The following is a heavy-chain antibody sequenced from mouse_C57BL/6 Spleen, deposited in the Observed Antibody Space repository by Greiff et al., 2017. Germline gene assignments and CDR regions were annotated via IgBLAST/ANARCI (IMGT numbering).Heavy chain of an antibody. V-gene: IGHV3-8*01. CDR1: GYSITRDY. Sequence: EVKLQESGPGLAKPSQTLSLPCSVTGYSITRDYWNWIRKFPGNKLEYIGYISYSGSTYYNPSLKSRISITRDTSKNQYYLQLNSVTTEDTATYYCARIQLTGTEDYFDYWGQGTTLTVSS. D-gene: IGHD4-1*01. CDR2: ISYSGST. CDR3: ARIQLTGTEDYFDY. J-gene: IGHJ2*01.